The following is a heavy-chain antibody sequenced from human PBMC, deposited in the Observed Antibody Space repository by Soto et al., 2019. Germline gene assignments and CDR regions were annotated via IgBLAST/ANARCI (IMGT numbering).Heavy chain of an antibody. CDR3: AKDLGRHDYYGMDV. J-gene: IGHJ6*02. Sequence: GGSLRLSCAASGFTFSSYGIHWVRQAPGKGLEWVALISYDGANKYYADTVKGRFTISRHNSKNTLYLQMNSLRPEDTDVYYCAKDLGRHDYYGMDVWGQGTTVTVSS. CDR1: GFTFSSYG. CDR2: ISYDGANK. V-gene: IGHV3-30*18.